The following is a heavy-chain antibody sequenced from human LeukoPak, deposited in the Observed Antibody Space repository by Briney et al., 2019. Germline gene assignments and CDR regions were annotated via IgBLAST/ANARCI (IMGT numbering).Heavy chain of an antibody. J-gene: IGHJ3*02. CDR3: ARDQIPRAIRGRAFDI. CDR2: ISSSSSTI. D-gene: IGHD2-21*01. CDR1: GFTFSSYS. Sequence: GGSLRLSCAASGFTFSSYSMNWVRQAPGKGLEWVSYISSSSSTIYYADSVKGRFTISRDNSKNTLYLQMGSLRAEDMAVYYCARDQIPRAIRGRAFDIWGQGTMVTISS. V-gene: IGHV3-48*01.